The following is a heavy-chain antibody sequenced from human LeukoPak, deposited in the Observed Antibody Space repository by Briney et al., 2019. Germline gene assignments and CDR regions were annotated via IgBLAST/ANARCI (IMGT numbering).Heavy chain of an antibody. V-gene: IGHV1-69*04. CDR1: GGTFSSYA. D-gene: IGHD3-22*01. J-gene: IGHJ4*02. Sequence: GASVKVSCKASGGTFSSYAISWVRQAPGQGLEWMGRIIPILGIANYAQKFQGRVTITADKSTSTAYMELSSLRSEDTAVYYCARGPGDFYDTSGYYYVPDFWGQGTLVTVSS. CDR3: ARGPGDFYDTSGYYYVPDF. CDR2: IIPILGIA.